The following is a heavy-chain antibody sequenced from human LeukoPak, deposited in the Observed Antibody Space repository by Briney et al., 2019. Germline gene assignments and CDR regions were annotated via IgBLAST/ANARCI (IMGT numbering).Heavy chain of an antibody. D-gene: IGHD4-17*01. V-gene: IGHV1-8*01. CDR2: MNPDSGNT. CDR3: AVHLPGDYLDP. CDR1: GYTFTIYD. Sequence: ASVKVSCKASGYTFTIYDINWVRQAAGQGLEWMGWMNPDSGNTDFAQKFQGRVTMTRNTSISTAYMELSSLTSEDTAVYYCAVHLPGDYLDPWGQGTLVTVS. J-gene: IGHJ5*02.